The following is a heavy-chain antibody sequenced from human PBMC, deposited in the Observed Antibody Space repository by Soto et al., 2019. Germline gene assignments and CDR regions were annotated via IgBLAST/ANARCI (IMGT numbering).Heavy chain of an antibody. CDR2: ISYDGSNK. V-gene: IGHV3-30-3*01. CDR1: GFTFSSYA. Sequence: QVQLVESGGGVVQPGRSLRLSCAASGFTFSSYAMHWVRQAPGKGLEWVAVISYDGSNKYYADSVKGRFTISRDNSKNTLYLQMNSLRAEDTAVYYCARAEVVLRYFDWLSLEAQLPEYWGQGTLVTVSS. D-gene: IGHD3-9*01. CDR3: ARAEVVLRYFDWLSLEAQLPEY. J-gene: IGHJ4*02.